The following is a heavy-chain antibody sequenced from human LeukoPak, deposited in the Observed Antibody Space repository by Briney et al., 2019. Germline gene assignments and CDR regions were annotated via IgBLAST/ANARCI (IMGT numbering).Heavy chain of an antibody. D-gene: IGHD2-2*01. J-gene: IGHJ4*02. Sequence: GASVKVSCKASGGTFSSYAISWVRQAPGQGLEWMGIINPSGGSTSYAQKFQGRVTMTRDTSTSTVYMELSSLRSEDTAVYYCARDEVVPAATFDYWGQGTLVTVSS. V-gene: IGHV1-46*03. CDR3: ARDEVVPAATFDY. CDR2: INPSGGST. CDR1: GGTFSSYA.